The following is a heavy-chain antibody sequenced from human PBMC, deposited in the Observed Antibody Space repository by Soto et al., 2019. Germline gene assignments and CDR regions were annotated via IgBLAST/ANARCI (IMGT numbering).Heavy chain of an antibody. CDR1: GFTFSNYA. CDR2: ISGSAGRT. J-gene: IGHJ4*02. CDR3: AKDRDCRGGSCYYNY. Sequence: GGSLRLSCAVSGFTFSNYAMSWVRRAPGKGLEWVSAISGSAGRTYYADSVKGRFTISRDNSKNTLYLQMSSLGGEDTAVYYCAKDRDCRGGSCYYNYWGQGTLVTVSS. V-gene: IGHV3-23*01. D-gene: IGHD2-15*01.